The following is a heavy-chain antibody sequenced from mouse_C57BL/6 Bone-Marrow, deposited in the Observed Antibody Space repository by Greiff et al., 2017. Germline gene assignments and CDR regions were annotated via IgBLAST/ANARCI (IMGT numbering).Heavy chain of an antibody. CDR3: TTPPYLGFDY. D-gene: IGHD4-1*01. J-gene: IGHJ2*01. Sequence: EVKLQESGAELVRPGASVKLSCTASGFNIKDDYMHWVKQRPEQGLEWIGWIDPENGDTEYASKFQGKATITADTSSNTAYLQLSSLTSEDTAVYYCTTPPYLGFDYGGQGTTLTVSS. V-gene: IGHV14-4*01. CDR2: IDPENGDT. CDR1: GFNIKDDY.